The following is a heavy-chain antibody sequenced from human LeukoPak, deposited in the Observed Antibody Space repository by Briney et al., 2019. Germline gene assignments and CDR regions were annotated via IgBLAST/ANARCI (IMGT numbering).Heavy chain of an antibody. CDR2: INPNSGGT. CDR3: ARSPHILTGENFDY. CDR1: GYTFTSYD. V-gene: IGHV1-2*02. J-gene: IGHJ4*02. Sequence: VASVKVSCKASGYTFTSYDINWVRQAPGQGLEWMGWINPNSGGTNYAQKFQGRVTMTRDTSITTAYMEMSRLRSDDTALYYCARSPHILTGENFDYWGQGTLVTVSS. D-gene: IGHD3-9*01.